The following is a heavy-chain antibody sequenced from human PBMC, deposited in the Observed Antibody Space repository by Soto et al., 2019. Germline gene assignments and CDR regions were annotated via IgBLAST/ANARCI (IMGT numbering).Heavy chain of an antibody. J-gene: IGHJ4*02. Sequence: LSLTCTVSGGSISSGDYYWSWIRQPPGKGLEWIGYIYYSGSTYYNPSLKSRVTISVDTSKNQFSLKLSSVTAADTAVYYCARVDLYCGGDCYSFDYWGQGTLVTVSS. V-gene: IGHV4-30-4*01. CDR2: IYYSGST. D-gene: IGHD2-21*02. CDR1: GGSISSGDYY. CDR3: ARVDLYCGGDCYSFDY.